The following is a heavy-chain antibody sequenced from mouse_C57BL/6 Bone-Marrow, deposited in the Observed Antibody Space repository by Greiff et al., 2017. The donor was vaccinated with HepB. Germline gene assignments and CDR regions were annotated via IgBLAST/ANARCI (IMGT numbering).Heavy chain of an antibody. D-gene: IGHD1-1*01. V-gene: IGHV14-1*01. Sequence: VQLKESGAELVRPGASVKLSCTASGFNIKDYYMHWVKQRPEQGLEWIGRIDPEDGDTEYAPKFQGKATMTADTSSNTAYLQLSSLTSEDTAVYYCTSIYYYGSSPAWFAYWGQGTLVTVSA. J-gene: IGHJ3*01. CDR3: TSIYYYGSSPAWFAY. CDR1: GFNIKDYY. CDR2: IDPEDGDT.